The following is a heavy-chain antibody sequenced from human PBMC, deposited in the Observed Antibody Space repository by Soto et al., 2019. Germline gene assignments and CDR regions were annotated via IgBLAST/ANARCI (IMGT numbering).Heavy chain of an antibody. CDR3: ARGGGIAVAGTHLDY. J-gene: IGHJ4*02. V-gene: IGHV3-23*01. D-gene: IGHD6-19*01. Sequence: EVQLLESGGGLVQPGGSLRLSCAAAGFTFSSYAMGWVRQAPGKGLEWVSVIGGRGAGTNYADSVKGRYTISRDNSKNTLELQMSSVRAEDAAVYYCARGGGIAVAGTHLDYWGQGTLVTVSS. CDR2: IGGRGAGT. CDR1: GFTFSSYA.